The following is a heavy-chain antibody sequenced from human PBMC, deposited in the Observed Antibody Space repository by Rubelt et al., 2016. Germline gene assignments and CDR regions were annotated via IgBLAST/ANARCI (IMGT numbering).Heavy chain of an antibody. D-gene: IGHD6-13*01. Sequence: QVQLQQWGAGLLKPSETLSLTCAVYGGSFSGYYWSWIRQPPGKGLEWIGEINHSGSTNYNPSLKSRVTISMSTSKNQFSLKLSSVTAAETAVYYCARGRRGSSSWLGRDYYGMDVWGQGTTVTVSS. CDR2: INHSGST. CDR1: GGSFSGYY. CDR3: ARGRRGSSSWLGRDYYGMDV. J-gene: IGHJ6*02. V-gene: IGHV4-34*01.